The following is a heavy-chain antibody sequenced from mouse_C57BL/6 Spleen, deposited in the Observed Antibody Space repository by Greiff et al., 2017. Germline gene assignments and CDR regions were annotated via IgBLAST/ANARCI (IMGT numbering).Heavy chain of an antibody. Sequence: VQLQQPGAELVRPGSSVKLSCKASGYTFTSYWMHWVKQRPIQGLEWIGNIDPSDSETHYNQKFKDKATLTVDKSSSTAYMQLSSLTSEDSAGYYCARDYSNYGFAYWGQGTLGTVSA. V-gene: IGHV1-52*01. CDR2: IDPSDSET. CDR3: ARDYSNYGFAY. CDR1: GYTFTSYW. D-gene: IGHD2-5*01. J-gene: IGHJ3*01.